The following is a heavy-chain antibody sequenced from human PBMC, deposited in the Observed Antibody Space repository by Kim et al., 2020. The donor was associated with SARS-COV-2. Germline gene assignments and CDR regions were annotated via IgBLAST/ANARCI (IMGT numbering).Heavy chain of an antibody. CDR1: GGSISSYY. Sequence: SETLSLTCTVSGGSISSYYWSWIRQPPGKGLEWIGYIYYSGSTNYNPSLKSRVTISVDTSKNQFSLKLSSVTAADTAVYYCARDISYWGQGTLVTVSS. CDR3: ARDISY. J-gene: IGHJ4*02. V-gene: IGHV4-59*01. CDR2: IYYSGST.